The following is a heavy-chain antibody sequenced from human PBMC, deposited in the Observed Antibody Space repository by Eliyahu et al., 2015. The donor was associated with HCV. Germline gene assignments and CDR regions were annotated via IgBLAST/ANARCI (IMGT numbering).Heavy chain of an antibody. CDR3: AREGGTSAFDI. Sequence: QVQLVQSGTEMKKPGASVKVSCQTSGYXFTGYFLHWVRQAPGQGLEXMAWINPDFGDTNYDQKFQGRITVTRDTSMSTTYMEVKGLTSDDTAVYFCAREGGTSAFDIWGQGTMVTVSS. D-gene: IGHD1-26*01. V-gene: IGHV1-2*02. CDR2: INPDFGDT. J-gene: IGHJ3*02. CDR1: GYXFTGYF.